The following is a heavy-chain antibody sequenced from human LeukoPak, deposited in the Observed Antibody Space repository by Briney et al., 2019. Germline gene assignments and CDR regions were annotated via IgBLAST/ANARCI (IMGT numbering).Heavy chain of an antibody. CDR2: IRSKANSYAT. V-gene: IGHV3-73*01. Sequence: GGSLRLSCAASGFTFSGSAMHWVRQASGKGLEWVGRIRSKANSYATAYAASVKGRFTISRDDSKNTAYLQMNSLKAEDTAVYYCTRVSNRRWLQLNYFDYWGQGTLVTVSS. D-gene: IGHD5-24*01. CDR1: GFTFSGSA. J-gene: IGHJ4*02. CDR3: TRVSNRRWLQLNYFDY.